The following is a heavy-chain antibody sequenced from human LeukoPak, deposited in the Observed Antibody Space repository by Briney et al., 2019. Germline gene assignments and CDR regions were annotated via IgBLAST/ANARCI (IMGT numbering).Heavy chain of an antibody. J-gene: IGHJ4*02. CDR2: IYSGGST. V-gene: IGHV3-66*02. CDR3: ARDLDGSSWFAPFDY. Sequence: GGSLRLSCAASGFTVSSNYMSWVRQAPGKGLGWVSVIYSGGSTYYADSVKGRFTISRDNSKNTLYLQMNSLRAEDTAVYYCARDLDGSSWFAPFDYWGQGTLVTVSS. CDR1: GFTVSSNY. D-gene: IGHD6-13*01.